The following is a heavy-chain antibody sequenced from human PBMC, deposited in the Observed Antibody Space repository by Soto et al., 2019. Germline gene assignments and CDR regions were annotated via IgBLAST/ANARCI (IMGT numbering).Heavy chain of an antibody. Sequence: QVQLVESGGALVQPGGSLRLSCAAYGFTFSDYYMTWIRQAPGKGLEWVSYISQTGSDISYADSVRGRFTVSRDNAKNLLYLQMNSLRAEDTAVYYCAKTAREVDYWGPGTLVTVSS. CDR2: ISQTGSDI. J-gene: IGHJ4*02. CDR3: AKTAREVDY. D-gene: IGHD5-18*01. V-gene: IGHV3-11*01. CDR1: GFTFSDYY.